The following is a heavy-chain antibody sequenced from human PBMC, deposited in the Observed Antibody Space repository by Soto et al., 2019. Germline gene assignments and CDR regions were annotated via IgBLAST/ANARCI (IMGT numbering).Heavy chain of an antibody. J-gene: IGHJ4*02. V-gene: IGHV4-59*08. D-gene: IGHD3-10*01. CDR1: GGSISSYY. Sequence: SETLSLTCTVSGGSISSYYWSWIRQPPGKGLEWIGYIYFRGSTNYNPPLKSRVTISVDTSKNQFSLKLSSVTAADTAVYYCASHMVRGVPFGYWGQGTLVTVSS. CDR2: IYFRGST. CDR3: ASHMVRGVPFGY.